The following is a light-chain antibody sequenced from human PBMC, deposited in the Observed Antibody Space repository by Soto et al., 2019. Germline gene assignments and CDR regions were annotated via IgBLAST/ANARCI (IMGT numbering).Light chain of an antibody. CDR3: AAWDDSLSGPV. V-gene: IGLV1-47*01. Sequence: QSVLTQPPSASGTPGQRVTISCSGSSHNIGSNYVYWYQQLPGTAPKLLIYRNNQRPSGVPDRFSGSKSGTSASLAISGLRSEDEDDYYCAAWDDSLSGPVFGGGTKLTVL. CDR2: RNN. J-gene: IGLJ2*01. CDR1: SHNIGSNY.